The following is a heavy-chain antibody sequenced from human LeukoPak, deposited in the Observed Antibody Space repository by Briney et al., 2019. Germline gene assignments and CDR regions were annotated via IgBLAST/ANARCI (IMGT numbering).Heavy chain of an antibody. CDR2: INKEGNRK. V-gene: IGHV3-7*01. CDR3: ARDAGWGYYDL. CDR1: GFTFTYSW. D-gene: IGHD3-22*01. Sequence: GGSLTLSCAASGFTFTYSWMTWVRQAPGRGLEWVANINKEGNRKSYVDSVKGRFAISRDNAKNSMVLQMTSLRAEDASVYFCARDAGWGYYDLWGQGTPVTASS. J-gene: IGHJ1*01.